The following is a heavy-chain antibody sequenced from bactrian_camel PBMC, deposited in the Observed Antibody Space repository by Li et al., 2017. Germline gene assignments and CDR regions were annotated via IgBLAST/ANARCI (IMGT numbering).Heavy chain of an antibody. CDR3: AAMVFPQGLDVVDYFKTGGPEYEYNY. CDR1: GYTYSTSC. CDR2: INSGGGST. J-gene: IGHJ4*01. Sequence: VQLVESGGGAVQAGGSLRLSCKVSGYTYSTSCMGWFRQAPGKELEWVSGINSGGGSTYYLDSVKGRFTISRDNAKNTVSLLMNRLKPEDTAMYYCAAMVFPQGLDVVDYFKTGGPEYEYNYWGRGTQVTVS. V-gene: IGHV3S40*01. D-gene: IGHD2*01.